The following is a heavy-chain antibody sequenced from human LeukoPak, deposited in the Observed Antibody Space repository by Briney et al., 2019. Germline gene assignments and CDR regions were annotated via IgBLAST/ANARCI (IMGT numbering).Heavy chain of an antibody. D-gene: IGHD2-2*01. CDR1: GFTFSSYA. V-gene: IGHV3-30-3*01. CDR2: ISYDGSNK. J-gene: IGHJ4*02. Sequence: GGSLRLSCAASGFTFSSYAMHWVRQAPGKGLEWVAVISYDGSNKYYADSVKGRFTISRDNSKNTLYLQMNSLRAEDTAVYYCARVQSGCGSTSCYDAYSFDSWGRGTLVTVSS. CDR3: ARVQSGCGSTSCYDAYSFDS.